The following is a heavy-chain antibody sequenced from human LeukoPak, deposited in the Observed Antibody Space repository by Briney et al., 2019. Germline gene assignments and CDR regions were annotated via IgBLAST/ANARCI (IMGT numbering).Heavy chain of an antibody. Sequence: GGSLRLSCAASGFTFSSYAMHWVRQAPGKGLEWVAVISYDGSNKYYADSVKGRFTISRDNSKNTLYLQMNSLRAEDTAVYYCAREDTGATTPFDYWGQGTLVTVSS. CDR2: ISYDGSNK. V-gene: IGHV3-30-3*01. D-gene: IGHD1-26*01. CDR1: GFTFSSYA. CDR3: AREDTGATTPFDY. J-gene: IGHJ4*02.